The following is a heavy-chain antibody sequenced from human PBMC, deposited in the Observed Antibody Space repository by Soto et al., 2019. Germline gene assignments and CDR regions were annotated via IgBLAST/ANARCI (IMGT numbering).Heavy chain of an antibody. D-gene: IGHD2-15*01. J-gene: IGHJ4*01. Sequence: KSSETLSLTCTVSGGSISSYYWSWIRQPPGKGLEWIGYIYYSGSTNYNPSLKSRVTISVDTSKNQFSLKLSSVTAADTAVYYCARAYCSGGSCSFDYWGHGTLVTVSS. CDR2: IYYSGST. CDR3: ARAYCSGGSCSFDY. CDR1: GGSISSYY. V-gene: IGHV4-59*01.